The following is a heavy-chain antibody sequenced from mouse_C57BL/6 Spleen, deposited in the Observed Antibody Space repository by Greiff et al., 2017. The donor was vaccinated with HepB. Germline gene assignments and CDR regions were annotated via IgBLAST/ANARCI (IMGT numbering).Heavy chain of an antibody. D-gene: IGHD2-4*01. CDR3: ARKGDYDDAMDY. J-gene: IGHJ4*01. V-gene: IGHV1-85*01. Sequence: QVQLKESGPELVKPGASVKLSCKASGYTFTSYDINWVKQRPGPGLEWIGWIYPRDGSTTYNEKFKGKATFTVDTSSSTAYMELHSLTSEDSAVYFCARKGDYDDAMDYWGQGTSVTVSS. CDR1: GYTFTSYD. CDR2: IYPRDGST.